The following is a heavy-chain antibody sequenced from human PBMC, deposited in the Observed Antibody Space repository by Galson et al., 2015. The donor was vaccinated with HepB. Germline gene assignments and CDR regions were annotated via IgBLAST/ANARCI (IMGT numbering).Heavy chain of an antibody. CDR1: GFTFSSYG. V-gene: IGHV3-30*18. CDR2: ISYDGSNK. D-gene: IGHD6-19*01. J-gene: IGHJ5*02. Sequence: SLRLSCAASGFTFSSYGMHWVRQAPGKGLEWVAVISYDGSNKYYADSVKGRFTISRDNSKNTLYLQMNSLRAEDTAVYYCAKGGAYSSGWDWFDPWGQGTLVTVSS. CDR3: AKGGAYSSGWDWFDP.